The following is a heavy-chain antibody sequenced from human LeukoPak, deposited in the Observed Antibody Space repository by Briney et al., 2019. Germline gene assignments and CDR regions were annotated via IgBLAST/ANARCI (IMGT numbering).Heavy chain of an antibody. CDR2: IYYSGST. D-gene: IGHD5-12*01. V-gene: IGHV4-59*08. CDR1: GGSISSYY. J-gene: IGHJ4*02. CDR3: ARNRVDIVAGKFYFDY. Sequence: PSETLSLTCTVSGGSISSYYWSWIRQPPGKGLEWIGYIYYSGSTNYNPSLKSRVTISVDTSKNQFSLKLSSVTAADTAVYYCARNRVDIVAGKFYFDYWGQGTLVTVSS.